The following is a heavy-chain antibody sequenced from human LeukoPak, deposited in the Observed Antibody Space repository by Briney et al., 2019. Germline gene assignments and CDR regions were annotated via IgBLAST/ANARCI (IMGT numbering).Heavy chain of an antibody. CDR3: ARGGITIFGVVIHSDY. Sequence: PGRSLRLSCAASGFTFDDYGMSWVRQAPGKGLEWVSGINWNGGSTGYADSVKGRFTISRDNAKNSLYLQMNSLRAEDTALYYCARGGITIFGVVIHSDYWGQGTLVTVSS. D-gene: IGHD3-3*01. CDR2: INWNGGST. J-gene: IGHJ4*02. CDR1: GFTFDDYG. V-gene: IGHV3-20*04.